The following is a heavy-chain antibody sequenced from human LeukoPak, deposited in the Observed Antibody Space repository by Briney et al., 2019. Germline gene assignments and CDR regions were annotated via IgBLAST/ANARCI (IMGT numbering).Heavy chain of an antibody. J-gene: IGHJ6*03. V-gene: IGHV3-74*01. CDR3: AREGGDHHYYYYYMDV. D-gene: IGHD4-17*01. CDR2: INSDGSST. CDR1: GFTISSYW. Sequence: GSLRLSCAASGFTISSYWMQWVRQAPGKGLVWVSRINSDGSSTSYADSVKGRFTISRDNAKNTLYLQMNSLRVEDTAVYYCAREGGDHHYYYYYMDVWGKGTTVTVSS.